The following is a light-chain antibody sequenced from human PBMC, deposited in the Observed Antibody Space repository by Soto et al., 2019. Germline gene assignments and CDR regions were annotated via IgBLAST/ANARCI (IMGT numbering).Light chain of an antibody. V-gene: IGKV3-20*01. J-gene: IGKJ1*01. CDR1: QSVSRTY. CDR3: QQYGRSGT. CDR2: ATS. Sequence: EIVLTQSPGTLSLSPGERATLSCRASQSVSRTYLAWYQQKPVQAPRLLIYATSSRATGIPDRFSGSGSGTDFTLTISRLEPEDFAVYYCQQYGRSGTFGQGTKVAIK.